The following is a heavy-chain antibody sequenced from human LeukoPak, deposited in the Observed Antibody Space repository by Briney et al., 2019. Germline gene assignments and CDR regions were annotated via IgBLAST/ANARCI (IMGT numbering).Heavy chain of an antibody. J-gene: IGHJ4*02. D-gene: IGHD3-22*01. Sequence: PSETLSLTCAVYGGSFSGYYWSWIRQPPGKGLEWIGEINHSGNTNYNPSLKSRVTISVDTSKNQFSLKLSSVTAADTAVYYCARGPYDSSRDWGQGTLVTVS. V-gene: IGHV4-34*01. CDR3: ARGPYDSSRD. CDR2: INHSGNT. CDR1: GGSFSGYY.